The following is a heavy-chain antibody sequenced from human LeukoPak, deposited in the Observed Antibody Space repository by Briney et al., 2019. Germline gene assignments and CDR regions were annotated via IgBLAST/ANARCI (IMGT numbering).Heavy chain of an antibody. V-gene: IGHV3-48*01. J-gene: IGHJ4*02. Sequence: GGSLRLSCAASGFTFSSYSMNWVRQAPGKGLEWVSYISSSSSTIYYADSVKGRFTISRDNAKNSLYLQMNSLRADDTAVYYCAREILRDGSYLIEDWGQGILVTVSS. CDR3: AREILRDGSYLIED. D-gene: IGHD1-26*01. CDR2: ISSSSSTI. CDR1: GFTFSSYS.